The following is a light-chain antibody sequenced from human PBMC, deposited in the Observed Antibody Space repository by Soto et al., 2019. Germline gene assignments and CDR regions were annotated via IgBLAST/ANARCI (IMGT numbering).Light chain of an antibody. CDR1: QSVSSN. CDR3: QQDNNWPWT. Sequence: EIVMTQSPATLSVSGGERATLSCRASQSVSSNLAWYQQKPGQAPRLLIYGASTRATGIPARFSGSGSGTEFTLTISSLQSEDFAVYYCQQDNNWPWTFGQGTKVEIK. V-gene: IGKV3-15*01. J-gene: IGKJ1*01. CDR2: GAS.